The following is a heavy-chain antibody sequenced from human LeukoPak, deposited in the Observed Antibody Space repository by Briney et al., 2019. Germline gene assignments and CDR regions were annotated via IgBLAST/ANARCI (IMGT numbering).Heavy chain of an antibody. D-gene: IGHD5-18*01. CDR3: AKAQPPPGIQLWLFYYYGMDV. Sequence: LPGGSLRLSCAASGFTFSSYAMSWVRQAPGKGLEWVSAISGSGGSTYYADSVKGRFTISRDNSKNTLYLQMNSLRAEDTAVYYCAKAQPPPGIQLWLFYYYGMDVWGQGTTVTVSS. CDR1: GFTFSSYA. J-gene: IGHJ6*02. CDR2: ISGSGGST. V-gene: IGHV3-23*01.